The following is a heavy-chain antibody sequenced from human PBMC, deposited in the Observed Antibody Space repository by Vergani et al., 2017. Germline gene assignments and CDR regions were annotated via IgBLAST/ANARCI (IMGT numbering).Heavy chain of an antibody. CDR1: GDIFNNYT. V-gene: IGHV1-69*02. D-gene: IGHD6-19*01. CDR3: ARVSPGDNSGWEPFDY. CDR2: IIPIIRLA. Sequence: VSCKVSGDIFNNYTVTWVRQAPGQGLEWMGRIIPIIRLATSAQKFQDRVKITGDTSTNTVYMEMNNLRSEDTAVYYCARVSPGDNSGWEPFDYWGQGTLVTVSS. J-gene: IGHJ4*02.